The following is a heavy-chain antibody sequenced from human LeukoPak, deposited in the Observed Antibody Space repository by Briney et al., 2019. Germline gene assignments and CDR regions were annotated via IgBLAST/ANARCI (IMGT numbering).Heavy chain of an antibody. CDR1: GFNFGSYS. CDR3: ARDFAVYSSGWYYFDY. J-gene: IGHJ4*02. Sequence: GGSLRLSCAASGFNFGSYSMTWVRQAPGKGLEWVSVISADSATTFYADSVKGRFTISRDNAKNTLYLQMNSLRAEDTAVYYCARDFAVYSSGWYYFDYWGQGNLVTVSS. CDR2: ISADSATT. V-gene: IGHV3-23*01. D-gene: IGHD6-19*01.